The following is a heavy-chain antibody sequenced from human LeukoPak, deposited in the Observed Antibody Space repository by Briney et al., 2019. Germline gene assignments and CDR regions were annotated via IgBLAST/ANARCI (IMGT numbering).Heavy chain of an antibody. J-gene: IGHJ4*02. CDR3: ARSIKGDSDH. V-gene: IGHV3-48*03. D-gene: IGHD3-10*01. CDR2: ISSSGTTV. CDR1: GFTFRSYE. Sequence: GGSLRLSCAASGFTFRSYEMNWVRQAPGKGLDWVSYISSSGTTVYYADSVKGRFTVSTDNAKNSLYLQVNSVRAEDTAVYYCARSIKGDSDHWGQGTLVTVSS.